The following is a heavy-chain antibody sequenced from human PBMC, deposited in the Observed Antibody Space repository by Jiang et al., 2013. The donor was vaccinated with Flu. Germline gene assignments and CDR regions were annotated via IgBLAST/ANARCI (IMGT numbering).Heavy chain of an antibody. Sequence: VQLLESGGGLVHPGGSLRVSCEASGFTFGNYWMSWVRQAPGKGLEWVAYIKQDGSDTYYLDSVRGRFTISRDNAKNSVSLQMNSLRVEDTAVYYCARSDRWRPEDPWGQGTLVTVSS. D-gene: IGHD1-14*01. CDR3: ARSDRWRPEDP. CDR2: IKQDGSDT. V-gene: IGHV3-7*01. J-gene: IGHJ5*02. CDR1: GFTFGNYW.